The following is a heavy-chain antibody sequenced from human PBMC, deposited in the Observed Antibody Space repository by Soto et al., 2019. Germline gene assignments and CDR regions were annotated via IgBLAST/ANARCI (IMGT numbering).Heavy chain of an antibody. CDR1: GGSISSGGYY. D-gene: IGHD1-7*01. V-gene: IGHV4-31*03. CDR2: IYYSGST. J-gene: IGHJ3*02. Sequence: QVQLQESGPGLVKPSQTLSLTCTVSGGSISSGGYYWSWIRQHPGKGLEWIGYIYYSGSTYYNPSLKSRVTISVDTSKNQFSLKRSSVTAADPAVYYCAREGITGTTRGDAFDICGQGTMVTVSS. CDR3: AREGITGTTRGDAFDI.